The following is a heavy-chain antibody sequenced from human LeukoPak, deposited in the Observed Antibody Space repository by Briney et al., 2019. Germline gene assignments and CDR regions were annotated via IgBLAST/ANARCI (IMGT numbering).Heavy chain of an antibody. D-gene: IGHD2-8*01. J-gene: IGHJ4*02. V-gene: IGHV3-33*08. CDR1: GFTVTVNY. CDR2: IWYDGSNK. CDR3: ARDSRRYCTNGACQGGDY. Sequence: GGSLRLSCAVSGFTVTVNYMSWVRQAPGKGLEWVAVIWYDGSNKYYADSVKGRFTISRDNSKNTLYLQMNSLRAEDTAVYYCARDSRRYCTNGACQGGDYWGQGTLVTVSS.